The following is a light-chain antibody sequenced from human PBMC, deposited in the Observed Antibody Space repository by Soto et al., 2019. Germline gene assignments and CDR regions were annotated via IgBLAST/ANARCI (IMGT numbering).Light chain of an antibody. CDR1: QSVSSNH. CDR3: QQDSSSRT. CDR2: GGS. J-gene: IGKJ1*01. V-gene: IGKV3-20*01. Sequence: DIVLKHSPGTLSLSPGERATLSCRASQSVSSNHLAWYQQKPGQAPRLLIYGGSSRATGIPVRFSGSGSETDFTLTITRLEPEDFAVYYCQQDSSSRTFGQGTKVDI.